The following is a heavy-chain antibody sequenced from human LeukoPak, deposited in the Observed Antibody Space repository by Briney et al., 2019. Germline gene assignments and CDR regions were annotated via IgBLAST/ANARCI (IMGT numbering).Heavy chain of an antibody. J-gene: IGHJ4*02. CDR3: ARSIYDRGTYYFDY. D-gene: IGHD3-22*01. V-gene: IGHV3-7*01. Sequence: GTSLRLSCAASGLTFSSYWMSWVRQAPGKGLEWVANIKQDGSEKYYVDSVKGRFTISRDNAKNSLYLQMNSLRAEDTAVYYCARSIYDRGTYYFDYWGQGTLVTVSS. CDR2: IKQDGSEK. CDR1: GLTFSSYW.